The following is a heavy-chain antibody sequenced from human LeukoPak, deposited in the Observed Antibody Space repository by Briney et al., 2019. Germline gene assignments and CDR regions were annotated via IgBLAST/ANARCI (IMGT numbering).Heavy chain of an antibody. D-gene: IGHD6-6*01. CDR2: INHSGST. V-gene: IGHV4-34*01. J-gene: IGHJ3*02. CDR1: GGSFSGYY. Sequence: PSETLSLTCAVYGGSFSGYYWSWIRQPPGKGLEWIGEINHSGSTNYNPSLKSRVTISVDTSKNQFSLKLSSVTAADTAVYYCASGGYFGRSSPGWHAFDIWGQGTMVTVSS. CDR3: ASGGYFGRSSPGWHAFDI.